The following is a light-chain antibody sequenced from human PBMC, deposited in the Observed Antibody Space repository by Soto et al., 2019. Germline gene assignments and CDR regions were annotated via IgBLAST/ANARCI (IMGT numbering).Light chain of an antibody. CDR1: QGGFRSY. CDR2: GAS. V-gene: IGKV3-20*01. J-gene: IGKJ1*01. Sequence: EIVLTQSPGTLSLSPGERATLSCXXXQGGFRSYLAWYQQTPGQAPRLLIYGASSRATGIPDRFSGSGSGTDFTLTISRLEPEDFAVYFCQQYGNSPWTFGQGTKVDIK. CDR3: QQYGNSPWT.